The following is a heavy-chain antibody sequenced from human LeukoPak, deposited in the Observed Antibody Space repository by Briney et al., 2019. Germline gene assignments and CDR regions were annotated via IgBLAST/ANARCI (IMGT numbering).Heavy chain of an antibody. J-gene: IGHJ3*02. D-gene: IGHD3-10*01. V-gene: IGHV3-66*01. CDR1: GFTVSTNY. CDR2: IYSGDIR. Sequence: HPGGSLRLSCAASGFTVSTNYMNWVRQAPGKGLEWVSVIYSGDIRYYADSVKGRFTISRDNSKNTLYLQMNSLRADDTAVYYCVTPRDVITLVRGIGAFDIWGQGTMVTVSS. CDR3: VTPRDVITLVRGIGAFDI.